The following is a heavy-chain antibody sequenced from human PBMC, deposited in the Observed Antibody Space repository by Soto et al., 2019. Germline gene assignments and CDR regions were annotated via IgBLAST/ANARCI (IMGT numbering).Heavy chain of an antibody. V-gene: IGHV4-59*01. CDR3: ARVGGLAARTFDY. D-gene: IGHD6-6*01. CDR1: GGSISDFY. Sequence: SETLSLTCTVSGGSISDFYWSWIRQPPGKGLEWIGYIYYSGSTNYNPSLKSRVTISVDTSKNQFSLNLRSMSPADTAVYYCARVGGLAARTFDYWGPGTLVTGSS. CDR2: IYYSGST. J-gene: IGHJ4*02.